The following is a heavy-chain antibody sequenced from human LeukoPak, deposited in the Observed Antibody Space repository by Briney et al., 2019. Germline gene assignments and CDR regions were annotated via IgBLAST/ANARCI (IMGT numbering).Heavy chain of an antibody. D-gene: IGHD2-2*01. CDR2: IKQDGSEK. Sequence: PGRSLRLSCAASGFTFSSYWMSWVRQAPGKGLEWVANIKQDGSEKYYVDSVKGRFTISRDNAKNSLYLQMNSLRAEDTAVYYCAAQQYPSDAFDIWGQGTMVTVSS. V-gene: IGHV3-7*01. J-gene: IGHJ3*02. CDR1: GFTFSSYW. CDR3: AAQQYPSDAFDI.